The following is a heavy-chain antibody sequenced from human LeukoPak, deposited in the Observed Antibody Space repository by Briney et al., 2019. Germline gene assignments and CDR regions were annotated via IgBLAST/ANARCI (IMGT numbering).Heavy chain of an antibody. CDR1: GYTFTSYY. CDR2: INPSGGST. D-gene: IGHD4-23*01. J-gene: IGHJ6*02. Sequence: ASVKVSCKASGYTFTSYYVQWVRQAPGQGLEWMGIINPSGGSTSYAQKFQGRVTMTRDTSTSTVYMELSSLRSEDAAVYYCASYGGNPSAYYYGMDVWGQGTTVTVSS. CDR3: ASYGGNPSAYYYGMDV. V-gene: IGHV1-46*01.